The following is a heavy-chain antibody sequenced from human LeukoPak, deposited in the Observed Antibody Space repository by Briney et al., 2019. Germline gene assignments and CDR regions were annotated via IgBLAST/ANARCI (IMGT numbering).Heavy chain of an antibody. CDR2: IKQDGSEK. D-gene: IGHD3-10*01. J-gene: IGHJ2*01. V-gene: IGHV3-7*01. CDR1: GFTFSSYW. Sequence: GGSLRLSCAASGFTFSSYWMSWVRQAPGKGLEWVANIKQDGSEKYYVDSVKGRFTISRDNAKNSLYLQMNSLRAEDTAVYYCARGLLWFGELEDWYFDLWGRGTLVTVSS. CDR3: ARGLLWFGELEDWYFDL.